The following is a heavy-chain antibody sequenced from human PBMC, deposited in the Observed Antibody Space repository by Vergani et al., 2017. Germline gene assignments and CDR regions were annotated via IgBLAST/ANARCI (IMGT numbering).Heavy chain of an antibody. CDR3: ARDCTSGGCPDNYGMDV. CDR1: GFTFSDFS. J-gene: IGHJ6*02. V-gene: IGHV3-21*06. D-gene: IGHD2-8*01. Sequence: VQLVESGGGLVKPGGSLRLSCAASGFTFSDFSMSWVRQAPGKRLEWVAFIGSSGPYINSADSVKGRFIISRDNNNNSLFLQLRSLRAEDAAVYYCARDCTSGGCPDNYGMDVWGQGATVTVSS. CDR2: IGSSGPYI.